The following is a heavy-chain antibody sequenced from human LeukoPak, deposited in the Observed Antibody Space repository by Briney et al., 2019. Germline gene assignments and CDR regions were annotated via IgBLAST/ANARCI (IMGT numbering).Heavy chain of an antibody. J-gene: IGHJ4*02. CDR3: ARGWLAETTVVTPYNY. D-gene: IGHD4-23*01. Sequence: ASVKVSCKASGYTFTSYYMHWVRQAPGQGLEWMGIINPSGGSTSYAQKFQGRVTMTRDTSTSTVYMELSSLRSEDTAVYYCARGWLAETTVVTPYNYWGQGTLVTVSS. CDR1: GYTFTSYY. V-gene: IGHV1-46*01. CDR2: INPSGGST.